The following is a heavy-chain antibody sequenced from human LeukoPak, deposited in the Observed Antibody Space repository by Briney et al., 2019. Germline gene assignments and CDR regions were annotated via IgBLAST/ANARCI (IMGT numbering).Heavy chain of an antibody. Sequence: SETLSLTCTVSGVSIRSYYWSWIRQPPGKGLEWIGYIYISGNTNYDPSLRSRVTMSGDTSKNQVSLKVRSVTAADTAVFFCARGLGMASSSWYFDPWGQGTLVTVSS. CDR2: IYISGNT. D-gene: IGHD6-13*01. CDR3: ARGLGMASSSWYFDP. J-gene: IGHJ5*02. V-gene: IGHV4-4*09. CDR1: GVSIRSYY.